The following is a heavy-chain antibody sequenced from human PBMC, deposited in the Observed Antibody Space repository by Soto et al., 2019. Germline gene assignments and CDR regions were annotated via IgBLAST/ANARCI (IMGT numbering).Heavy chain of an antibody. J-gene: IGHJ5*02. CDR3: ARHSYCSSICWFDP. V-gene: IGHV4-59*08. D-gene: IGHD2-2*01. CDR1: GGSISSYY. Sequence: QVQLQESGPGLVKPSETLSLTCTVSGGSISSYYWSWIRQSPGKGLEWIGYTHDSGSTNNNPSLKRRVTMSVDTSKNQFYLKLSSVTAAETAVYYCARHSYCSSICWFDPWGQGTLVTVSS. CDR2: THDSGST.